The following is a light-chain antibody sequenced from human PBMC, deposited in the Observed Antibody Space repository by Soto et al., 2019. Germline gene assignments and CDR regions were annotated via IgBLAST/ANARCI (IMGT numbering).Light chain of an antibody. CDR2: WAS. CDR1: QSVLYSSDNNND. J-gene: IGKJ3*01. CDR3: QQYYSIPLT. Sequence: DIVMTQSPDSLAVSLGERATINCKSSQSVLYSSDNNNDLAWYQQKPGQPPKLLIYWASTRKSGVPDRFSGSGSGTDFTLTISSLQAEDVAVYYCQQYYSIPLTFGPGTRVDIK. V-gene: IGKV4-1*01.